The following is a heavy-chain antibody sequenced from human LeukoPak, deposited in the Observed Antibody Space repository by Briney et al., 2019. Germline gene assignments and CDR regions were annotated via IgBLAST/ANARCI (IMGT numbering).Heavy chain of an antibody. Sequence: GGSLRLSCAASGFIFSSYEMNWVRQAPGKGLEWLSYISSSGSTIYYADSVKGRFTISRDNAKNSLYLQMSSLRAEDTAVYYCARGFLTVTTSFDYWGQGTLVTASS. J-gene: IGHJ4*02. CDR2: ISSSGSTI. V-gene: IGHV3-48*03. D-gene: IGHD4-17*01. CDR3: ARGFLTVTTSFDY. CDR1: GFIFSSYE.